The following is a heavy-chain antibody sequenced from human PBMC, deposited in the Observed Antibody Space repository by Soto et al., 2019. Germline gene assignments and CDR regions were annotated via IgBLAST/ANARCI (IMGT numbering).Heavy chain of an antibody. D-gene: IGHD3-3*01. Sequence: QVQLVESGGDVVQPGRSLRLSCVASGFTSSDYDIYWVRQAPGKRPEWVALLSFDGDKKYYADSVKGRFTTSRDNSKNTLYLQMDSLRTEDTAMYYCARDPTRDFYGGFDIWGQGTMVTVSS. CDR1: GFTSSDYD. CDR3: ARDPTRDFYGGFDI. V-gene: IGHV3-30-3*01. J-gene: IGHJ3*02. CDR2: LSFDGDKK.